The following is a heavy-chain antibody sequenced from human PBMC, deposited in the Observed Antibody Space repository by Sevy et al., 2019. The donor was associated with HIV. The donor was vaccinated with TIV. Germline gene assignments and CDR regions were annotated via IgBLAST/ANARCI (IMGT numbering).Heavy chain of an antibody. CDR1: GFTFSSYG. V-gene: IGHV3-33*01. J-gene: IGHJ3*02. CDR2: IWYDGSNK. Sequence: GGSLRLSCAASGFTFSSYGMRWVRQAPGKGLEWVAVIWYDGSNKYYADSVKGRFTISRDNSKNTLYLQMNSLRAEDTAVYYCARDPKRVDYYGSGSYYKDDAFDIWGQGTMVTVSS. CDR3: ARDPKRVDYYGSGSYYKDDAFDI. D-gene: IGHD3-10*01.